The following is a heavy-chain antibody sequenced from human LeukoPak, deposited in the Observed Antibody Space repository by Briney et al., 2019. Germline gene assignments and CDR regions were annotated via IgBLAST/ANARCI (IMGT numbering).Heavy chain of an antibody. CDR3: AKDSQYDFVWGSYHYTGYYYMDV. CDR1: GFTFTNYA. V-gene: IGHV3-23*01. J-gene: IGHJ6*03. Sequence: GGSLRLSCTASGFTFTNYALNWVRQVPGKGLEWVSAVSAGGDNTYYADFVKGRFTISRDNSNNTLFLQMNSLRAEDTAIYYCAKDSQYDFVWGSYHYTGYYYMDVWGKGTTVTVSS. D-gene: IGHD3-16*02. CDR2: VSAGGDNT.